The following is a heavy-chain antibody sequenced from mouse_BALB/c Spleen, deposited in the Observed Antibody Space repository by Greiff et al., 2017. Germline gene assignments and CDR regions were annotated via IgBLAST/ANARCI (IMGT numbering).Heavy chain of an antibody. D-gene: IGHD1-1*01. CDR1: GYTFTSYW. Sequence: VQLVESGAELARPGASVKLSCKASGYTFTSYWMQWVKQRPGQGLEWIGAIYPGDGDTRYTQKFKGKATLTADKSSSTAYMQLSSLASEDSAVYYCARRDYYGSLFAYWGQGTLVTVSA. J-gene: IGHJ3*01. CDR2: IYPGDGDT. CDR3: ARRDYYGSLFAY. V-gene: IGHV1-87*01.